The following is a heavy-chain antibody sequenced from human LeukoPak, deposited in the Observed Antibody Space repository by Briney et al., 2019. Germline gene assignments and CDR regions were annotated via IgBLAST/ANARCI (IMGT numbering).Heavy chain of an antibody. V-gene: IGHV3-9*01. J-gene: IGHJ4*02. CDR3: AKGTGRYWTFLDY. Sequence: PGGSLRLSCAASGFPFDDYAMHWVRQAPGKGLEWASGISWNSGSLDYVDSVKGRFTISRDNAKNSLYLEMNSLRPEDTALYYCAKGTGRYWTFLDYWGQGAPVTVSS. D-gene: IGHD1-26*01. CDR2: ISWNSGSL. CDR1: GFPFDDYA.